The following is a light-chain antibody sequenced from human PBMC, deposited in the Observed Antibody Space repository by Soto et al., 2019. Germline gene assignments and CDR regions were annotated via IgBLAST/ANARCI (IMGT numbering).Light chain of an antibody. V-gene: IGKV3-15*01. CDR2: GAS. Sequence: ERVMTQSPATLSVSPGERATLSCRASQSVSSNLAWYQQKPGQAPRLLIYGASTRATGIPARFSGSGSGTEFTLTISSLQSDDSGTYYCQQYNGHSTWTFGQGTTVEIK. CDR1: QSVSSN. J-gene: IGKJ1*01. CDR3: QQYNGHSTWT.